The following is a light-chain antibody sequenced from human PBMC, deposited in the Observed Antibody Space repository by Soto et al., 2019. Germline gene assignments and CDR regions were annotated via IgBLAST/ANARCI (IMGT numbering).Light chain of an antibody. J-gene: IGKJ1*01. CDR1: QNINTW. Sequence: DIQMTQSPSSLSASIGDSVTISCRASQNINTWLAWYHQKPGMAPKLLISDAYTLESGVPSRFSVSGSGKEFAQTNSGLRPGDFRTCSWKQYESFAWSFGQGTKWIS. CDR2: DAY. CDR3: KQYESFAWS. V-gene: IGKV1-5*01.